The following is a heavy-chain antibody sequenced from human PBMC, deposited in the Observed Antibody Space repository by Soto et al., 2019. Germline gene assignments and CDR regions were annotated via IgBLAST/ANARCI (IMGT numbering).Heavy chain of an antibody. CDR2: IYPGDSDT. V-gene: IGHV5-51*01. Sequence: GESLKISCKGSGYSFTSYWIGWVRQMPGKGLEWMGIIYPGDSDTRYSPSFQGQVTISADKSISTAYLQWSSLKASDTAMYYCATTHPSHSHDPSGPKSYYYGMDVWGQGTTVTVSS. J-gene: IGHJ6*02. D-gene: IGHD3-22*01. CDR1: GYSFTSYW. CDR3: ATTHPSHSHDPSGPKSYYYGMDV.